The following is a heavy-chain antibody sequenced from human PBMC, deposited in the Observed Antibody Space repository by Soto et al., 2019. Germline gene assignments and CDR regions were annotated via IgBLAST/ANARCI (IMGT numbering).Heavy chain of an antibody. D-gene: IGHD1-26*01. CDR3: ARGVSAGVDY. V-gene: IGHV1-8*01. CDR1: GYRFTSLD. J-gene: IGHJ4*02. CDR2: MQPSTGRT. Sequence: ASVKVSCKASGYRFTSLDINWVRQTAGQGLEWMGWMQPSTGRTGYAQKFQGRVTMTRDTSINTAYMELTTLTSGDTAFYYCARGVSAGVDYWGQGTLVTVSS.